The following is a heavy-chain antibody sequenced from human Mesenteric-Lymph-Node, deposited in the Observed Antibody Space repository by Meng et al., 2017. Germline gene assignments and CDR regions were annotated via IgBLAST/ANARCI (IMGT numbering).Heavy chain of an antibody. Sequence: GSLRLSCTVSGGSISSYYWSWIRQPPGKGLEWIGYIYYSGSTNYNPSLKSRVTISVDTSKNQFSLKLSSVTPEDTAVYYCARVRGGRITGTTRLYYYGMDVWGQGTTVTVSS. CDR3: ARVRGGRITGTTRLYYYGMDV. J-gene: IGHJ6*02. CDR2: IYYSGST. D-gene: IGHD1-7*01. CDR1: GGSISSYY. V-gene: IGHV4-59*12.